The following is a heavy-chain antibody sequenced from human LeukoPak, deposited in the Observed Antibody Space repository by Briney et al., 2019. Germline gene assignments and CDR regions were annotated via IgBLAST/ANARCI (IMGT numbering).Heavy chain of an antibody. D-gene: IGHD2-21*02. CDR3: AKKLGGDCGNWFDP. J-gene: IGHJ5*02. Sequence: GGSLRLSCAASGFTFTTYWMSWVRQAPGKGLEWVANINQDGSEKYFVDSVKGRFTISRDNAKNSLYLQMNSLRVEDTAVYYCAKKLGGDCGNWFDPWGQGTLVTVSS. V-gene: IGHV3-7*01. CDR1: GFTFTTYW. CDR2: INQDGSEK.